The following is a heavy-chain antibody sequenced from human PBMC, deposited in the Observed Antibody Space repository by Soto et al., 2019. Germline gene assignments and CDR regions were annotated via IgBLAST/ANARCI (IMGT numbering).Heavy chain of an antibody. CDR3: AIDPAVAGIYYYYYGMDV. J-gene: IGHJ6*02. CDR1: GDSVSSDSAA. Sequence: SQTLSLTCAISGDSVSSDSAAWNWIRQSPSRGLVWLGRTYYRSKWYNDYAVSVKSRITINPDTSKNQFSLQLNSVTPEDTAVYYCAIDPAVAGIYYYYYGMDVWGQGTTVTVSS. CDR2: TYYRSKWYN. D-gene: IGHD6-13*01. V-gene: IGHV6-1*01.